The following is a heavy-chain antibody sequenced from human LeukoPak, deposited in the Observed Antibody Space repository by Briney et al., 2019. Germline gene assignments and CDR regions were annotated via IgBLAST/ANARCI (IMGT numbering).Heavy chain of an antibody. D-gene: IGHD4-23*01. CDR1: DGSISYYY. Sequence: SETLSLTCTVSDGSISYYYWSWIRQPAGKGLELIGRIYVGGSTNYSPSLTSRVSMSLDKSKNQLSLKLISVSAADTAVYYCARWHMNSQDVWGRGTAVTVS. CDR2: IYVGGST. J-gene: IGHJ6*02. CDR3: ARWHMNSQDV. V-gene: IGHV4-4*07.